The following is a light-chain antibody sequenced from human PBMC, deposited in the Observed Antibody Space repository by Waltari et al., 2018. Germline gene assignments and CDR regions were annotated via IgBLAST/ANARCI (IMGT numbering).Light chain of an antibody. V-gene: IGLV2-8*01. CDR3: ASYGGRNNWI. CDR2: EVS. J-gene: IGLJ2*01. Sequence: QSALTQPPSASGSPGQSVAISCPGTRPDVGGYTSVPWYQHHPGKAPKLMIYEVSKRPSGVPDRFSGSKSGNTASLTVSGLRAEDEADSYCASYGGRNNWIFGGGTKLTVL. CDR1: RPDVGGYTS.